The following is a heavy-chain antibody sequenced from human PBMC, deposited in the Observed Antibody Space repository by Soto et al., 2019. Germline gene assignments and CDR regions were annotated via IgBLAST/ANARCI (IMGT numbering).Heavy chain of an antibody. CDR3: ARGPPITMIVVVITTGMDYYYGMDV. D-gene: IGHD3-22*01. V-gene: IGHV1-69*13. CDR1: GGTFSSYA. J-gene: IGHJ6*02. CDR2: IIPIFGTA. Sequence: SVKVSCKASGGTFSSYAISWVRQAPGQGLEWMGGIIPIFGTANYAQKFQGRVTITADESTSTAYMELSSLRSEDTAVYYCARGPPITMIVVVITTGMDYYYGMDVWGQGTTVTVSS.